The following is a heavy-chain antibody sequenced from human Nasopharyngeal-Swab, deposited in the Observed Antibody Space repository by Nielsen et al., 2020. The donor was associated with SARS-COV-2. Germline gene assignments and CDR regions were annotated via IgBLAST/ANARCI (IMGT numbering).Heavy chain of an antibody. CDR2: INHSGST. Sequence: WIRQPPGKGLEWIGEINHSGSTNYNPSLKSRVTISVDTSKNQFSLKLGSVTAADTAVYYCARGEGITGTTPGAFDIWGQGTMVTVSS. CDR3: ARGEGITGTTPGAFDI. J-gene: IGHJ3*02. D-gene: IGHD1-7*01. V-gene: IGHV4-34*01.